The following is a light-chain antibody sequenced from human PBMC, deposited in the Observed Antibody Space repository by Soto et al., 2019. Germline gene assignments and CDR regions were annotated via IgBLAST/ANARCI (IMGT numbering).Light chain of an antibody. CDR3: QQYNSYSRT. CDR1: QSISSW. Sequence: DIQMTQSPSTLSASVGDRVTITCRASQSISSWLAWYQQKPGKDPKLLIYDASSLESGVPSRFSGSGSGTEFTLTISSLQPDDFATYYCQQYNSYSRTFGQGTKV. V-gene: IGKV1-5*01. J-gene: IGKJ1*01. CDR2: DAS.